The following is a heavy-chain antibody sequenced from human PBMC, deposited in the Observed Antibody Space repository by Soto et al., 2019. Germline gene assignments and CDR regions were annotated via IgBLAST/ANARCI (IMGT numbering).Heavy chain of an antibody. D-gene: IGHD3-3*01. J-gene: IGHJ6*02. Sequence: ASETLSLTCTVSGGSISSGDYYWSWIRQPPGKGLEWIGYIYYSGSTYYNPSLKSRVTISVGTSKNQFSLKLSSVTAADTAVYYCAGTQNYDFWLSMDVWGQGTTVTVSS. CDR3: AGTQNYDFWLSMDV. CDR2: IYYSGST. V-gene: IGHV4-30-4*01. CDR1: GGSISSGDYY.